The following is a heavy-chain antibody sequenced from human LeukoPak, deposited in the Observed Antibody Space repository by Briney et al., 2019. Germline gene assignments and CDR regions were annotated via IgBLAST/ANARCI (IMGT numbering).Heavy chain of an antibody. J-gene: IGHJ6*03. CDR1: GGSISSSSYY. CDR2: IYYSGST. Sequence: SETLSLTCTVSGGSISSSSYYWGWIRQPPGKGLEWIGSIYYSGSTYYNPSLKSRVTISVDTSKNQFSLKLSSVTAADTAVYYCARAEALYYMDVWGKGTTVTVSS. V-gene: IGHV4-39*07. CDR3: ARAEALYYMDV.